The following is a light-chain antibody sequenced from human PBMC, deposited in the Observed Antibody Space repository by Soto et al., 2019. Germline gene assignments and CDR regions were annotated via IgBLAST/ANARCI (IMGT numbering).Light chain of an antibody. CDR1: QSVSSN. CDR2: GAS. Sequence: EIVMTQSPATLSVSPGERATLSCRASQSVSSNLAWYQQKPGQAPRLLIYGASTRATCIPARFSGSGSGTEFTPTISSLQSEDFAVYYCQHYHNWPPWMCGQGTKVELK. CDR3: QHYHNWPPWM. J-gene: IGKJ1*01. V-gene: IGKV3-15*01.